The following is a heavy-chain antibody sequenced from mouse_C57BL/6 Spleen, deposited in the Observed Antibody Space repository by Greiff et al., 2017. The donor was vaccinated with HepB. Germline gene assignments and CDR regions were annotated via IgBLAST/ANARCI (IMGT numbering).Heavy chain of an antibody. CDR2: IYPNSGGT. CDR1: GYTFTSYW. CDR3: ARGGIYYDYDVLLFAY. V-gene: IGHV1-72*01. J-gene: IGHJ3*01. Sequence: VQLQQPGAELVKPGASVKLSCKASGYTFTSYWMHWVKQRPGRGLEWIGRIYPNSGGTKYNEKFKSKATLTVDKPSSTAYMQLSSLTSEDSAVYYCARGGIYYDYDVLLFAYWGQGTLVTVSA. D-gene: IGHD2-4*01.